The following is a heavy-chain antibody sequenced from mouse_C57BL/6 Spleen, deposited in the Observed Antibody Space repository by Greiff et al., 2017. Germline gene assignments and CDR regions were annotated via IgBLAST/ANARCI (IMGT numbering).Heavy chain of an antibody. CDR1: GFNIKDDY. CDR3: TTGGGSSFYYYTMDY. CDR2: IDPENGDT. D-gene: IGHD1-1*01. J-gene: IGHJ4*01. V-gene: IGHV14-4*01. Sequence: EVKLMESGAELVRPGASVKLSCTASGFNIKDDYMHWVKQRPEQGLEWIGWIDPENGDTEYASKFQGKATITADTSSNTAYLQLSSLTSEDTAVYYCTTGGGSSFYYYTMDYWGQGTSVTVSS.